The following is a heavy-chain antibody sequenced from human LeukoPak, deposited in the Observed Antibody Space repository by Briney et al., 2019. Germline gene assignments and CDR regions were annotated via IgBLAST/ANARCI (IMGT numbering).Heavy chain of an antibody. J-gene: IGHJ4*02. D-gene: IGHD2-21*01. Sequence: ASVKVSCKASGYTFTSYDINWVRQATGQGLEWMGWMNPNSGNTGYAQKFQGRVTMTRNTSISTAYMELSSLRSEDTAVYYCARGLTYCGGDCFDCWGQGTLVTVSS. CDR1: GYTFTSYD. V-gene: IGHV1-8*01. CDR2: MNPNSGNT. CDR3: ARGLTYCGGDCFDC.